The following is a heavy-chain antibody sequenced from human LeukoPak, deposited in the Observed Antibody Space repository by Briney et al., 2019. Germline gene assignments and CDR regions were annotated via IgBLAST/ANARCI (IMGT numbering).Heavy chain of an antibody. Sequence: GGSLRLSCAASGFSFSSYAMTWARQAPVKGLEWVSAISGDGTRTYYADSVKGRFTISRDNSKNTLYLEMSSLRVEGTAIYYCAKWPEGAMDYFDYWGQGTLVTVSS. J-gene: IGHJ4*02. CDR2: ISGDGTRT. V-gene: IGHV3-23*01. CDR1: GFSFSSYA. CDR3: AKWPEGAMDYFDY. D-gene: IGHD3-16*01.